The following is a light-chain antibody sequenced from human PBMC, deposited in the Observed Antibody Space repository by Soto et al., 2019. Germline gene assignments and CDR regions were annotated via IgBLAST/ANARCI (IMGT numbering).Light chain of an antibody. J-gene: IGKJ1*01. V-gene: IGKV1-17*01. CDR3: LQHNSYPQT. CDR1: QGIRDA. Sequence: DIQMTQSPSSLSASVGDRVTITCRASQGIRDALGWYQQKPGKAPKRLIYAASSLQSGVPSRFSVSGSGTEFTLTLSSLQPEDFATYYCLQHNSYPQTFGQGPKVEIK. CDR2: AAS.